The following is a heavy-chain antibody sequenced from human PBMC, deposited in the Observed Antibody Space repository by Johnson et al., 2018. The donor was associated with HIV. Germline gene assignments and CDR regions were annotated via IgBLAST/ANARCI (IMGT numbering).Heavy chain of an antibody. D-gene: IGHD1-26*01. CDR3: AREIGGSYYRDAFDI. V-gene: IGHV3-20*03. CDR2: INWSGGGT. Sequence: WVRQVPGKGLEWVSGINWSGGGTAYADSVKGRFTVSSDNAKHSLYLQMNSLRAEDTAVYYCAREIGGSYYRDAFDIWGQGTMVTVSS. J-gene: IGHJ3*02.